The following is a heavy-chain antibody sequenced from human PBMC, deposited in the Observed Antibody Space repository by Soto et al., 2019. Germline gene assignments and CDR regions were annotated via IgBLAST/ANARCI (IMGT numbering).Heavy chain of an antibody. D-gene: IGHD6-19*01. V-gene: IGHV1-69*02. CDR1: GGTFSSYT. CDR3: ARVVAGTGYYYGMDV. J-gene: IGHJ6*02. Sequence: QVQLVQSGAEVKKPGSSVKVSCKASGGTFSSYTISWVRQAPGQGLEWMGRIIPILGIANYAQKFQGRVTISANKSPSTAYMGLSSLRSEDTAVYYCARVVAGTGYYYGMDVWGQGTTVTVSS. CDR2: IIPILGIA.